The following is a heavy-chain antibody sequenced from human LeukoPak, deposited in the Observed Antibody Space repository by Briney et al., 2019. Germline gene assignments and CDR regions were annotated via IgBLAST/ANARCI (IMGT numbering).Heavy chain of an antibody. CDR1: GFTFTSSA. V-gene: IGHV1-58*02. CDR3: AAAGSSRGRCAP. J-gene: IGHJ5*02. Sequence: ASVKVSCKASGFTFTSSAMQWVRQARGQRLEWIGWIVVGSGNTNYAQKFQERVTITRDMSTSTAYMELGSLRPEDPAVYSCAAAGSSRGRCAPWAKGPLVTVSS. D-gene: IGHD6-13*01. CDR2: IVVGSGNT.